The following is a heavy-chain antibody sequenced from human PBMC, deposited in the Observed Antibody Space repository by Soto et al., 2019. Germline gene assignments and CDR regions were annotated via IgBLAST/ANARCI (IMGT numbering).Heavy chain of an antibody. D-gene: IGHD3-16*01. J-gene: IGHJ6*02. CDR3: VRRGGSNYYGLDV. Sequence: QVQVVQSGGEVKQPGASVKVSCKASGYTFTNYGLTWVRQAPGRGLEWMGWLSPNDGKTNYAQKLQGRLTMTTDTSTSTAYMELGSLRFDDTAIYYCVRRGGSNYYGLDVWGQGTTVTVSS. CDR2: LSPNDGKT. V-gene: IGHV1-18*01. CDR1: GYTFTNYG.